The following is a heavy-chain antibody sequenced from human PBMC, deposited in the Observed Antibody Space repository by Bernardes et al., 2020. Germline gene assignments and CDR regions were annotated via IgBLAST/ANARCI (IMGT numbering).Heavy chain of an antibody. Sequence: ASVQVSCKASGYTFTSYDITWVRQATGQGLEWMGWMTPNSGTTGYAQKFQGRVTMTRNTSISTAYMELSSLRSEDTAVYYCARALTEHWYFDLWGRGALVTGSS. V-gene: IGHV1-8*01. CDR2: MTPNSGTT. J-gene: IGHJ2*01. D-gene: IGHD1-26*01. CDR1: GYTFTSYD. CDR3: ARALTEHWYFDL.